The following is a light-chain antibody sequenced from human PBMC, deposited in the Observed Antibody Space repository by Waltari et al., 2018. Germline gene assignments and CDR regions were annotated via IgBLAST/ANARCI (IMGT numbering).Light chain of an antibody. J-gene: IGKJ2*01. Sequence: DVVLNQSPLSRSVTIGQSASVSGRPSQSLAYSDGKTYLNWFHQRTGQSPRRLIYKVSNRESGVPDRISGSGSGTDFALKISRVEAEDVGVYYCMEGAQWYTFGQGTKLEIK. CDR2: KVS. CDR3: MEGAQWYT. V-gene: IGKV2-30*01. CDR1: QSLAYSDGKTY.